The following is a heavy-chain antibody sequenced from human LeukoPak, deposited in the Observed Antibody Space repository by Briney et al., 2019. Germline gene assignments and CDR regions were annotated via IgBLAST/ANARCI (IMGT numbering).Heavy chain of an antibody. CDR1: GYTFTSYA. D-gene: IGHD6-13*01. CDR3: ARDRRHSSSWYPLYWYFDL. V-gene: IGHV1-3*01. J-gene: IGHJ2*01. Sequence: ASVKVSCKASGYTFTSYAMHWVRQAPGQRLEWMGWINAGNGNTKYSQKFQGRVTITRDTSASTAYMELSSLRSEDTAVYYCARDRRHSSSWYPLYWYFDLWGRGTLVTVSS. CDR2: INAGNGNT.